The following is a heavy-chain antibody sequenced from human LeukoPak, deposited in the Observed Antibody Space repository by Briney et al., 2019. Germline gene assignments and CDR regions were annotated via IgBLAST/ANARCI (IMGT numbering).Heavy chain of an antibody. Sequence: GGSLRLSCAASGFTFSDYAMSWVRQAPGKGLEWVGRIKSKTDGGTTDYAAPVKGRFTNSRDDSKNTLYLQMNSLKTEDTAVYYCTTGYGSGSYYSGYFDYWGQGTLVTVSS. V-gene: IGHV3-15*01. CDR3: TTGYGSGSYYSGYFDY. D-gene: IGHD3-10*01. J-gene: IGHJ4*02. CDR1: GFTFSDYA. CDR2: IKSKTDGGTT.